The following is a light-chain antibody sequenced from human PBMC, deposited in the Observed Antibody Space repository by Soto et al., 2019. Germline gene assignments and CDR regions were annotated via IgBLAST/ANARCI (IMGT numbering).Light chain of an antibody. CDR3: SSYSISTAYL. J-gene: IGLJ1*01. V-gene: IGLV2-14*01. CDR2: EVS. Sequence: QSVLTQPASVSGSPGQSITISCTGTSSDVGGYDYVSWYQLHPGKAPKLMVFEVSNRPSGVSYRFSGSKSGNTASLTISQLQPEDPADPFPSSYSISTAYLFGTGTKGTVL. CDR1: SSDVGGYDY.